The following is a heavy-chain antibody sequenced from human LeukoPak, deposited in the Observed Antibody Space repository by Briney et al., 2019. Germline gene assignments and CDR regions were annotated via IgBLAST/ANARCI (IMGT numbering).Heavy chain of an antibody. CDR3: ARVGDYEIDY. D-gene: IGHD4-17*01. V-gene: IGHV4-39*07. J-gene: IGHJ4*02. Sequence: SETLSLTCTVSGGSISSSSYYWGWIRQPPGKGLEWIGSIYYSGSTYYNPSLRSRLTISVDTSKNQFSLKLSSVTAADTAVYYCARVGDYEIDYWGQGTLVTVSS. CDR1: GGSISSSSYY. CDR2: IYYSGST.